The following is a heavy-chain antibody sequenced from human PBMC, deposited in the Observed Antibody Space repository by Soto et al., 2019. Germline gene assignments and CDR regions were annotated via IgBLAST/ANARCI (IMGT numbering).Heavy chain of an antibody. D-gene: IGHD2-15*01. CDR3: ARDTLGYCSGGSCYQGSY. CDR1: GFTFSSYS. CDR2: ISSSSYI. J-gene: IGHJ4*02. V-gene: IGHV3-21*01. Sequence: EVQLVESGGGLVKPGGSLRLSCAASGFTFSSYSMNWVRQAPGKGLEWVSSISSSSYIYYADSVKGRFTISRDNAKNSLYLQMNSLRAEDTAVYYCARDTLGYCSGGSCYQGSYWGQGTLVTVSS.